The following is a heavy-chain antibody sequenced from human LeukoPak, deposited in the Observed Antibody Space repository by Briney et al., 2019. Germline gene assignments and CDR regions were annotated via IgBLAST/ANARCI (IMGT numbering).Heavy chain of an antibody. J-gene: IGHJ6*02. CDR3: ARDAPSNYYDSSGYYGPYYYGMDV. V-gene: IGHV1-2*06. Sequence: GASVKVSCKASGYTFTGYYMHWVRQAPGQGLEWMGRINPNSGGANYAQKFQGRVTMTRDTSISTAYMELSSLRSEDTAVYYCARDAPSNYYDSSGYYGPYYYGMDVWGQGTTVTVSS. D-gene: IGHD3-22*01. CDR2: INPNSGGA. CDR1: GYTFTGYY.